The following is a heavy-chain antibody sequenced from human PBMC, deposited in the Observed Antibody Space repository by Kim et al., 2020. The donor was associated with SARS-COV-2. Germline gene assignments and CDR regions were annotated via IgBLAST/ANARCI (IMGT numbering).Heavy chain of an antibody. Sequence: GGSLRLSCAASGFTFSSYAVGWVRQAPGKGLEWVSVIGGNGDNTYYADSVKGRFTISRDNSNNTLYLQMNSLRGEDTAIYYCAKGSRGSYYACFDYWGQGTLVTVSS. CDR3: AKGSRGSYYACFDY. V-gene: IGHV3-23*01. J-gene: IGHJ4*02. CDR2: IGGNGDNT. CDR1: GFTFSSYA. D-gene: IGHD1-26*01.